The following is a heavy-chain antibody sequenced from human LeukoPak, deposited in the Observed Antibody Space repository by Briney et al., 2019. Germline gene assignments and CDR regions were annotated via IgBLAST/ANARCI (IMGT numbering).Heavy chain of an antibody. CDR3: ARRYTDGRLIGY. CDR1: GGSISGYY. D-gene: IGHD2-2*02. V-gene: IGHV4-59*08. CDR2: IYYSGST. J-gene: IGHJ4*02. Sequence: SETLSLTCSVSGGSISGYYWSWIRQPPGQGLEWIGYIYYSGSTNYNPSLKSRVIISRDTSKSQFSLNLSSVTAADTAGYYCARRYTDGRLIGYWGQGTLVTVSS.